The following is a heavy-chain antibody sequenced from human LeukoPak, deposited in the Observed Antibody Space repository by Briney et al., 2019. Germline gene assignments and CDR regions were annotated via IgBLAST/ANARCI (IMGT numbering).Heavy chain of an antibody. D-gene: IGHD5-18*01. Sequence: GGSPRLSCAASGFTFSRYSMNSVRQAPGKELEWVSYISSSGNTIDYADSVKGRFTISRDNAKNSLYLQMVSLRAEDTAVYYCARLRGYSYGYGDYWGQGTLVTVSS. CDR1: GFTFSRYS. CDR2: ISSSGNTI. J-gene: IGHJ4*02. CDR3: ARLRGYSYGYGDY. V-gene: IGHV3-48*04.